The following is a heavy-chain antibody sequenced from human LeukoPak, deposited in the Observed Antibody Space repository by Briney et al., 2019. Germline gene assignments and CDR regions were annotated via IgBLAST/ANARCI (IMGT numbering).Heavy chain of an antibody. CDR1: GYTFTSYY. J-gene: IGHJ4*02. CDR2: ISAYNGNT. D-gene: IGHD6-19*01. V-gene: IGHV1-18*04. Sequence: ASVKVSCKASGYTFTSYYMHWVRQAPGQGLEWMGWISAYNGNTNYAQKLQGRVTMTTDTSTSTAYMELRSLRSGDTAVYYCARDQWLIPFDYWGQGTLVTVSS. CDR3: ARDQWLIPFDY.